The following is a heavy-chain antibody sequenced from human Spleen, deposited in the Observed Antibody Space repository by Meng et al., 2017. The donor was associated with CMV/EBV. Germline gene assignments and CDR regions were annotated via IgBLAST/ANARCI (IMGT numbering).Heavy chain of an antibody. CDR3: AHSARGWFDP. Sequence: LPCTSSGLPLSSGGRGVGWIRQPPGKALEWLALIYWNDDKRYSPSLKSRLTTTKDTSKNQVVLTMTNMDPVDTATYYCAHSARGWFDPWGQGTLVTVSS. J-gene: IGHJ5*02. V-gene: IGHV2-5*01. D-gene: IGHD6-6*01. CDR2: IYWNDDK. CDR1: GLPLSSGGRG.